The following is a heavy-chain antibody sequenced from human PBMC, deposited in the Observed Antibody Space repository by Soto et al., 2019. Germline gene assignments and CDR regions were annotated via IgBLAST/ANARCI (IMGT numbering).Heavy chain of an antibody. D-gene: IGHD1-26*01. CDR2: IKYSGTT. J-gene: IGHJ3*02. V-gene: IGHV4-39*01. CDR1: GGTIISSSCR. CDR3: ARHGITGSYYDAFDI. Sequence: SETLPLTCTVSGGTIISSSCRWGRHRKPPGKGLEWIASIKYSGTTFYNPSLKSRVTLSVDTSKNQFALKLSSVTAAETAVYSCARHGITGSYYDAFDIWGKGTMVTVSS.